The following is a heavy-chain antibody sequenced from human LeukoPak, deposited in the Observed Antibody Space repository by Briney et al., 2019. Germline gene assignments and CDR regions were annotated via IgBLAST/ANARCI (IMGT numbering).Heavy chain of an antibody. CDR1: GYTFTGYY. CDR2: INPNSGGT. Sequence: GASVKVSCKASGYTFTGYYMHWVRQAPGQGLEWMGWINPNSGGTNYAQKFQGRVTMTRDTSISTAYMELSSLRSEDTAVYYCARGGPTTSHYYYGMDVWGQGTTVTISS. CDR3: ARGGPTTSHYYYGMDV. J-gene: IGHJ6*02. D-gene: IGHD1-14*01. V-gene: IGHV1-2*02.